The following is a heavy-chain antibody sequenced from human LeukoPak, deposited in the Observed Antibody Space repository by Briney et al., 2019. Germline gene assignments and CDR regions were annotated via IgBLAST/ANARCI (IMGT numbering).Heavy chain of an antibody. D-gene: IGHD4-17*01. CDR1: GYTFTSYA. V-gene: IGHV7-4-1*02. CDR3: ARGGGRSGYGVPNYYGMDV. CDR2: INTNTGNP. J-gene: IGHJ6*02. Sequence: GASVKVSCKASGYTFTSYAMNWVRQAPGQGLEWMGWINTNTGNPTYAQGFTGRFVFSLDTSVSTAYLQISSLKAEDTAVYYCARGGGRSGYGVPNYYGMDVWGQGTTVTISS.